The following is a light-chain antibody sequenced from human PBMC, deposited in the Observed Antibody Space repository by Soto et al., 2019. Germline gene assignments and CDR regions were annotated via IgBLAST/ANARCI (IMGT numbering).Light chain of an antibody. J-gene: IGLJ1*01. Sequence: QSALAQPPSVSGTPGQMVTISCSGSSSNIGKNTVSWYQQLPGAAPKPLISTDNQRPSGVPDRFSGSKSGTSASLAISGLQSEDEADYYCAAWDNSLNGHVFGTGTKVTVL. CDR3: AAWDNSLNGHV. CDR1: SSNIGKNT. V-gene: IGLV1-44*01. CDR2: TDN.